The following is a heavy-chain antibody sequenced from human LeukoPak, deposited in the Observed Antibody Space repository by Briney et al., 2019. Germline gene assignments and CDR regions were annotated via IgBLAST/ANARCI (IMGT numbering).Heavy chain of an antibody. CDR2: IKQDRSEK. V-gene: IGHV3-7*01. CDR3: ARDRSGTYLGDAFDV. J-gene: IGHJ3*01. CDR1: GFTFSSYW. Sequence: GGSLRLSCAASGFTFSSYWMSWVRQAPGKGLEWVANIKQDRSEKYYVDSVKGRFTISRDNAKNSLYLQMNSLRAEDTAVYYCARDRSGTYLGDAFDVWGQGTMVTVSS. D-gene: IGHD1-26*01.